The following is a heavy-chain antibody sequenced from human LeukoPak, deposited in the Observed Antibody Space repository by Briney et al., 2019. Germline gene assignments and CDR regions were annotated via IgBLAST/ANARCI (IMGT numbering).Heavy chain of an antibody. CDR1: GGSISSYY. CDR2: IYHTGST. Sequence: SGTLSLTCTVSGGSISSYYWSWIRQPPGKGLEWIGYIYHTGSTYYNPSLKSRVTISVDTSKNQFSLRLSSVTAADTAVYYCARLQYCSGTSCYWFDPWGQGTLVTAS. CDR3: ARLQYCSGTSCYWFDP. J-gene: IGHJ5*02. D-gene: IGHD2-2*01. V-gene: IGHV4-59*12.